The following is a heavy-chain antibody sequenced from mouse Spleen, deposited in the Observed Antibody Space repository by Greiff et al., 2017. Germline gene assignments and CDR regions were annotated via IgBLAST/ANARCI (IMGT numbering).Heavy chain of an antibody. Sequence: QVQLQQSGAELVKPGASVKMSCKASGYTFTSYWITWVKHRPGQGLEWIGDIYPGSGSTNYNEKFKSKATLTVDTSSSTAYMQLSSLTSEDSAVYYCAREGFYYAMDYWGQGTSVTVSS. J-gene: IGHJ4*01. CDR2: IYPGSGST. CDR3: AREGFYYAMDY. V-gene: IGHV1-55*01. CDR1: GYTFTSYW.